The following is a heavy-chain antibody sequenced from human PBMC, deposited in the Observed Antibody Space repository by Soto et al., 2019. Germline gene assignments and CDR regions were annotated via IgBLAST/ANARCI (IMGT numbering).Heavy chain of an antibody. V-gene: IGHV4-59*01. Sequence: SETLSLTCTVSGGSISSYYWSWIRQPPGKGLEWIGYIYYSGSTNYNPSLKSRVTISVDTSKNQFSLKLSSVTAADTAVYYCARATGPSYYMDVWGKGTTVTVSS. CDR2: IYYSGST. CDR3: ARATGPSYYMDV. CDR1: GGSISSYY. J-gene: IGHJ6*03. D-gene: IGHD1-1*01.